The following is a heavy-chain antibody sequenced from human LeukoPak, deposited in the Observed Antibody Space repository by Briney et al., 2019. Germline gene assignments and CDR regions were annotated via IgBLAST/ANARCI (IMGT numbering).Heavy chain of an antibody. CDR3: ARQGGIAVAGAFNY. Sequence: GESLKISCKASGYNFATYWIGWVRQMPGKGLEWMGIIYPGDSDARYSPSFQGQVTISVDKSIRTAYLQWSSLKASDTAMYYCARQGGIAVAGAFNYWGQGTLVTVSS. D-gene: IGHD6-13*01. CDR1: GYNFATYW. V-gene: IGHV5-51*01. CDR2: IYPGDSDA. J-gene: IGHJ4*02.